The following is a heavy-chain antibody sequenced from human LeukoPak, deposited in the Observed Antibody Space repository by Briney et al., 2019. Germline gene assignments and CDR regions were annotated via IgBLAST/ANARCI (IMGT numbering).Heavy chain of an antibody. CDR2: ISSSGYTI. J-gene: IGHJ4*02. CDR1: GFTFSGYE. CDR3: AREVAFDYSDY. D-gene: IGHD2-15*01. Sequence: PGGSLRLSCAASGFTFSGYEMNWVRQAPGQGLEWVSYISSSGYTIYYADSVKGRSTISRDNAKNSLFLQMNSLRAEDTAVYYCAREVAFDYSDYWGQGTLVTVSS. V-gene: IGHV3-48*03.